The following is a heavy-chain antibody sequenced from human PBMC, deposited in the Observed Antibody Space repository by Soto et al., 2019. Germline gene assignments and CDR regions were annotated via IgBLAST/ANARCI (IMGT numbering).Heavy chain of an antibody. CDR2: IYYSGST. CDR3: ARGSSIAAIYYYYYMDV. V-gene: IGHV4-59*01. Sequence: SETLSLTCTVSGGSISSYYWSWIRQPPGKGLEWIGYIYYSGSTNYNPSLESRVTTSVDTSKNQFSLKLSSVTAADTAVYYCARGSSIAAIYYYYYMDVWGKGTTVTVSS. CDR1: GGSISSYY. J-gene: IGHJ6*03. D-gene: IGHD6-6*01.